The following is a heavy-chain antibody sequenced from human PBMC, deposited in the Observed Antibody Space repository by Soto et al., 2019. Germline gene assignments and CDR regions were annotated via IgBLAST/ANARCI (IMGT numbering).Heavy chain of an antibody. CDR3: PRGRINAFDI. CDR1: GYTFTSYD. J-gene: IGHJ3*02. CDR2: MNPNSGNT. Sequence: ASVKVSCKASGYTFTSYDINWVRQATGQGLEWMGWMNPNSGNTGCAQKFQGRVTMTRNTSISTAYMELSSLRSEDTAVYYCPRGRINAFDICGQGPMVTVSS. V-gene: IGHV1-8*01.